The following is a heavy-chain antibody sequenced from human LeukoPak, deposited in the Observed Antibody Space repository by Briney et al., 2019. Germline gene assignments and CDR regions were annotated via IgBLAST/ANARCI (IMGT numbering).Heavy chain of an antibody. CDR3: ARGQKGGIAVAGVGY. CDR2: IKQDGSEK. J-gene: IGHJ4*02. D-gene: IGHD6-19*01. V-gene: IGHV3-7*01. Sequence: PGGSLRLSCAASGFTFSSYAMHWVRQAPGKGLEWVANIKQDGSEKYYVDSVKGRFTISRDNAKNSLYLQMNSLRAEDTAVYYCARGQKGGIAVAGVGYWGQGTLVTVSS. CDR1: GFTFSSYA.